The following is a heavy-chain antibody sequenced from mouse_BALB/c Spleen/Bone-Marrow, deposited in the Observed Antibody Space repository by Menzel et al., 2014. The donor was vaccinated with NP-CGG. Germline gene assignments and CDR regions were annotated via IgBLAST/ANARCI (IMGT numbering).Heavy chain of an antibody. V-gene: IGHV5-6-3*01. J-gene: IGHJ1*01. CDR2: INNNGGST. CDR1: GFTFSSYG. D-gene: IGHD1-1*01. CDR3: ARVYGWYFDV. Sequence: EVHLVESGGGLVQPGGSLKLSCVASGFTFSSYGMSWVRQTPDKSLELVATINNNGGSTYYPDSVKGQFTISRDNTKNTLYLQMSSLKSEDTAMYYCARVYGWYFDVWGAGTTVTVSS.